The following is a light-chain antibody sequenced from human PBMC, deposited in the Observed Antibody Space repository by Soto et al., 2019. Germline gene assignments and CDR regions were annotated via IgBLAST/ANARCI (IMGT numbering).Light chain of an antibody. V-gene: IGLV2-23*01. J-gene: IGLJ1*01. Sequence: SVLTQPASVSGSPGQSITISCSGTSNEVGTYFLVSWYQHHPGKAPELIIYEDIKRPSGVPYRFSGSKSGNTASLTISGLQAEDEADYFCCSYAGRSTPYVFGTGTKVTVL. CDR3: CSYAGRSTPYV. CDR1: SNEVGTYFL. CDR2: EDI.